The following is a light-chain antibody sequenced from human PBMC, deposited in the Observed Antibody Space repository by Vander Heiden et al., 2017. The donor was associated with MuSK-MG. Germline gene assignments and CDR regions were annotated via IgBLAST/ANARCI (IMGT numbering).Light chain of an antibody. V-gene: IGKV1-33*01. J-gene: IGKJ4*01. Sequence: DIQMTQSPSSLSASVGDRVTITCQASQDISNYLNWYQQKPGKAPKLLIYDASNLETGVPSRFSGSGSGTDFTFTISSLQPEDIATYYCQQDDNLPPTFGGGTRLEMK. CDR1: QDISNY. CDR2: DAS. CDR3: QQDDNLPPT.